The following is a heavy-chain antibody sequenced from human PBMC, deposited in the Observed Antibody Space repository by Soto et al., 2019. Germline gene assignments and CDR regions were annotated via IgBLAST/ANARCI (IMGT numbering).Heavy chain of an antibody. J-gene: IGHJ4*02. CDR1: GGSISGGGYS. CDR3: ARKTTVTASFDY. CDR2: IDHSGST. D-gene: IGHD4-17*01. Sequence: QLQLQESGSGLMKPSQTLSLNCAVSGGSISGGGYSWNWIRQPPGKGLEWIGYIDHSGSTYYNPSLQSRVTISVDRSKNQFSLKVSSVTAADTAVYYCARKTTVTASFDYWGQGTLVTVSS. V-gene: IGHV4-30-2*01.